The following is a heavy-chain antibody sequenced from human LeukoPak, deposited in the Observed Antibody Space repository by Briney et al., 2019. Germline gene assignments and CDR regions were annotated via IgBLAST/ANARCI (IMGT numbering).Heavy chain of an antibody. CDR1: GFTFSNFA. J-gene: IGHJ6*03. CDR3: ARSLYSSSSFLEGYYYMDV. D-gene: IGHD6-6*01. CDR2: SFYDGTMQ. Sequence: PGRSLRLSCAASGFTFSNFAMHWVRQAPGKGLEWVGVSFYDGTMQYYSDSVKGRFTISRDNSKNTLYLQMSSLRGEDTAVYYCARSLYSSSSFLEGYYYMDVWGKGTTVTVSS. V-gene: IGHV3-30*04.